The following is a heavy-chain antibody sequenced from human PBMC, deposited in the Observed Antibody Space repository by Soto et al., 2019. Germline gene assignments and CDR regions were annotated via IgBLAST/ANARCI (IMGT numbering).Heavy chain of an antibody. V-gene: IGHV1-18*01. CDR1: GYTFTSYG. CDR2: ISAYNGNT. Sequence: VSVKVSCKAPGYTFTSYGISWVRQAPGQGLDWMGWISAYNGNTNYAQKLQGRVTMTTDTSTSTAYMELRSLRSDDTAVYYCARARRWDIGVVVAATYAFDICGQGTMVTVS. J-gene: IGHJ3*02. CDR3: ARARRWDIGVVVAATYAFDI. D-gene: IGHD2-15*01.